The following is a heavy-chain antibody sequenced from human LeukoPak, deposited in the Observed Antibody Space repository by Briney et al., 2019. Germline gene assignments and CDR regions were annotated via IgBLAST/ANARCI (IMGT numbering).Heavy chain of an antibody. CDR2: INPNSGGT. CDR1: GYTFTSYD. J-gene: IGHJ6*03. Sequence: ASVKVSCKASGYTFTSYDINWVRQATGQGLEWMGWINPNSGGTNYAQKLQGRVTMTTDTSTSTAYMELRSLRSDDTAVYYCARSIGFNGNYYYMDVWGKGTTVTVSS. V-gene: IGHV1-18*01. CDR3: ARSIGFNGNYYYMDV. D-gene: IGHD1-26*01.